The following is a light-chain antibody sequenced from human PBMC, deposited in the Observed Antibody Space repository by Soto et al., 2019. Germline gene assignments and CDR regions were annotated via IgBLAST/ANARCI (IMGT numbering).Light chain of an antibody. CDR1: QSVGNN. CDR2: DAS. V-gene: IGKV3-15*01. J-gene: IGKJ1*01. CDR3: LHYNKWPRWT. Sequence: EIVMTQSPGTLSVAPGERVTLSCRASQSVGNNLAWHQQKPGQAPRLLIYDASSRATGIPARFSGSGSGTEFTLTISSLQSEDFAVYYCLHYNKWPRWTFGQGTKVDIK.